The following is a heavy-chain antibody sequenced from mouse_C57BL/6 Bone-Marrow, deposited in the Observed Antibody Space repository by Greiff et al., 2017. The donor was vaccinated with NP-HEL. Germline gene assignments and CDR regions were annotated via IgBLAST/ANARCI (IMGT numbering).Heavy chain of an antibody. D-gene: IGHD1-1*01. V-gene: IGHV8-8*01. CDR1: GFSLSTFGMG. J-gene: IGHJ4*01. CDR2: IWWDDAK. Sequence: QVTLKESGPGILQPSQTLSLTCSFSGFSLSTFGMGVGWIRQPSGKGLEWLAHIWWDDAKYYNPALKSRLTISKDTSKNQVFLKIANVDTADTATYYCARPYYYGAHYAMDYWGQGTSVTVSS. CDR3: ARPYYYGAHYAMDY.